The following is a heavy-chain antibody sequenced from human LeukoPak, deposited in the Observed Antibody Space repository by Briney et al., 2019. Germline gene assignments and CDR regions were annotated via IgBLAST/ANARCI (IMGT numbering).Heavy chain of an antibody. V-gene: IGHV1-2*02. CDR1: GYTFTGYF. D-gene: IGHD3-22*01. CDR3: ARGSGSSTYYYYYYYYMDV. J-gene: IGHJ6*03. CDR2: INSNRGTT. Sequence: GASVKVSCKTSGYTFTGYFIHWVRQAPGQGLAWMGRINSNRGTTNYAQNFQGRVNMTRDTSISTVYMELSSLRCDDTAIYYCARGSGSSTYYYYYYYYMDVWGKGTTVTVSS.